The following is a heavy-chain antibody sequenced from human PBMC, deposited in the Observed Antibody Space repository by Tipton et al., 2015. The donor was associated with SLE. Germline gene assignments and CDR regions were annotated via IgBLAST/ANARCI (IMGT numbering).Heavy chain of an antibody. CDR2: ISGSGGST. Sequence: SLRLSCAASGFTFSSYAMSWVRQAPGKGLEWVSAISGSGGSTYYADSVKGRFTISRDNAKNSLYLQMNSLRAEDTAVYYCAAGYGGWFDPWGQGTLVTVSS. V-gene: IGHV3-23*01. CDR1: GFTFSSYA. D-gene: IGHD5-12*01. J-gene: IGHJ5*02. CDR3: AAGYGGWFDP.